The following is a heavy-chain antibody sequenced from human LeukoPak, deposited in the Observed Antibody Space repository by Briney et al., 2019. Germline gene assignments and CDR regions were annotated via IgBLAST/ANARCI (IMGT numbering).Heavy chain of an antibody. CDR3: VRGSSVTMVRGVIVTYGLDV. Sequence: SEALSLTCTVSGGSISSGGYYWSWIRQHPGKGLEWIGYIYYSGSTYYNPSLKNRLTISVDRLKNQFSLRLTSVTAADTAVYYCVRGSSVTMVRGVIVTYGLDVWGQGTTVTVSS. J-gene: IGHJ6*02. CDR1: GGSISSGGYY. D-gene: IGHD3-10*01. CDR2: IYYSGST. V-gene: IGHV4-31*09.